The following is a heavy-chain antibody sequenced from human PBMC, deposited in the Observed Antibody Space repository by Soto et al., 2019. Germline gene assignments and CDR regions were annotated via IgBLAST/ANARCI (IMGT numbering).Heavy chain of an antibody. CDR1: GFTFSSYG. V-gene: IGHV3-30*18. CDR2: ISYDGSNK. J-gene: IGHJ4*02. D-gene: IGHD1-26*01. Sequence: QVQLVESGGGVVQPGRSLRLSCAASGFTFSSYGMHWVRQAPGKGLEWVAVISYDGSNKYYADSVKGRFTISRDNSKNTLYLQMNSLRAEDTAVYYCAKSPSYPVHFDYWGQVTLVTVSS. CDR3: AKSPSYPVHFDY.